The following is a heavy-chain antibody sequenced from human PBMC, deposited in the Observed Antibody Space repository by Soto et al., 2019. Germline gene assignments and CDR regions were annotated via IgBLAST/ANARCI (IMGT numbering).Heavy chain of an antibody. D-gene: IGHD6-19*01. CDR3: ARDLKSVAGTPYFDY. CDR1: CYTFTSYG. CDR2: ISAYNGNT. V-gene: IGHV1-18*01. Sequence: PSVKVSCKASCYTFTSYGISWVRQAPGQGLEWMGWISAYNGNTNYAQKLQGRVTMTTDTSTSTAYMELRSLRSDDTAVYYCARDLKSVAGTPYFDYWGQGTLVTVSS. J-gene: IGHJ4*02.